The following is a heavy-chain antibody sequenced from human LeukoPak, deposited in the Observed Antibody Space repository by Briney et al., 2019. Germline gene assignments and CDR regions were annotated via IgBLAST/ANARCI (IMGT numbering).Heavy chain of an antibody. Sequence: ASVKVSCKASGGTFSSYGISWVRQAPGQGLEWMGWISAYNGNTNYAQKLQGRVTMTTDTSTSTAYMELRSLRSDDTAVYYCARDSPIGEKVWFDPWGQGTLVTVSS. CDR1: GGTFSSYG. CDR3: ARDSPIGEKVWFDP. V-gene: IGHV1-18*01. CDR2: ISAYNGNT. J-gene: IGHJ5*02. D-gene: IGHD3-10*01.